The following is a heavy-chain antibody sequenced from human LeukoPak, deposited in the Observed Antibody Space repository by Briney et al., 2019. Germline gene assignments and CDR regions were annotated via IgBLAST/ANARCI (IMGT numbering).Heavy chain of an antibody. CDR1: GFTFSSYS. Sequence: GGSLRLSCAASGFTFSSYSMNWVRQAPGKGLEWVSSISSSSSYIYYADSVKGRFTISRDNAKNSLYLQMNSLRAEDTAVYYCARGHPQTEKATRGGAFDIWGQGTMVTVSS. D-gene: IGHD5-24*01. V-gene: IGHV3-21*01. CDR3: ARGHPQTEKATRGGAFDI. J-gene: IGHJ3*02. CDR2: ISSSSSYI.